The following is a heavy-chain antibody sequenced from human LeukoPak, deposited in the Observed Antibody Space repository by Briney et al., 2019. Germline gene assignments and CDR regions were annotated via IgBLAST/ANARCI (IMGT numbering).Heavy chain of an antibody. Sequence: SRTLSLTCTVSGGSISSGGYYWSWIRQHPGEGLEWIGYIYYNGSTYYNPSLKSRVTISVDTSKNQFSLKLSSVTAADTAVYYCASQRIAATHFDYWGQGTLVTVSS. CDR1: GGSISSGGYY. D-gene: IGHD6-25*01. CDR2: IYYNGST. CDR3: ASQRIAATHFDY. J-gene: IGHJ4*02. V-gene: IGHV4-31*03.